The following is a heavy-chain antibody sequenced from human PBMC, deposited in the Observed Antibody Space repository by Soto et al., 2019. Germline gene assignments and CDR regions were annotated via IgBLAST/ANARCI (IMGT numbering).Heavy chain of an antibody. V-gene: IGHV3-72*01. J-gene: IGHJ3*02. CDR2: IRNKANRYTT. CDR1: GFRFSDYY. Sequence: EVQLVESGGGLVQPGGSLRLSCAASGFRFSDYYMDWVRQAPGKGLEWVGRIRNKANRYTTEYAASVKGRFIISRDDSKDSLYLQMNSLKTDDTAVYYCARGNRAFAIWGQGTMVAVSS. CDR3: ARGNRAFAI.